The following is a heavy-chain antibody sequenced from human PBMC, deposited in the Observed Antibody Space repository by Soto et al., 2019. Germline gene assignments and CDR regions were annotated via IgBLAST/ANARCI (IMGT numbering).Heavy chain of an antibody. CDR1: GFSFNSYA. D-gene: IGHD6-6*01. CDR2: ISGSGGST. CDR3: AKGRLYSSSSAPFDC. Sequence: EVQLLESGGGLVQPGGSLRLSCAASGFSFNSYAMSWVRQAPGKGLEWVSGISGSGGSTYYADSVKGRFTISRDNSKNTLYLQMNSLRAEDTAIYYCAKGRLYSSSSAPFDCWGQGTLVTVSS. J-gene: IGHJ4*02. V-gene: IGHV3-23*01.